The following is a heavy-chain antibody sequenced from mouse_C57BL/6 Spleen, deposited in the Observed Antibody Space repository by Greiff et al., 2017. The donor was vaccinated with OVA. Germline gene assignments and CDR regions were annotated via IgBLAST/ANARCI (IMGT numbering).Heavy chain of an antibody. V-gene: IGHV5-9-1*02. CDR1: GFTFSSYA. Sequence: EVHLVESGEGLVKPGGSLKLSCAASGFTFSSYAMSWVRQTPEKRLEWVAYISSGGDYIYYADTVKGRFTISRDNARNTLYLQMSSLKSEDTAMYYCTRRESYYAMDYWGQGTSVTVSS. J-gene: IGHJ4*01. CDR2: ISSGGDYI. CDR3: TRRESYYAMDY.